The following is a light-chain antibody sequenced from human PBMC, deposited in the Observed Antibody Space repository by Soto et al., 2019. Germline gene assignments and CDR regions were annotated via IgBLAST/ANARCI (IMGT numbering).Light chain of an antibody. CDR3: QQRSSWLLT. CDR2: DAS. J-gene: IGKJ4*01. Sequence: EIVLTHSPATLSLSPGERATLSCRASQSVSRYLAWYQQKPGQAPRLLIYDASNRATGIPARFSGSGSGTNFTLTISSLEPEDFAVYYCQQRSSWLLTFGGGTKVDIK. V-gene: IGKV3-11*01. CDR1: QSVSRY.